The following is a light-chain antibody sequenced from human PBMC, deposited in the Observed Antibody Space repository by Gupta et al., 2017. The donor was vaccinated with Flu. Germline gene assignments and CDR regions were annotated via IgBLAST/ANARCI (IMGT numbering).Light chain of an antibody. CDR3: QQLNSYPLT. CDR2: AAS. V-gene: IGKV1-9*01. Sequence: DIQLTQSPSFLSASVGDRVTITCQASQDVSSYFAWYQQKPGKAPKLLIYAASTLQSGVPSRFSGSGSGTQFTLTISTLQPEDFATYYCQQLNSYPLTFGGGTKVEIE. CDR1: QDVSSY. J-gene: IGKJ4*01.